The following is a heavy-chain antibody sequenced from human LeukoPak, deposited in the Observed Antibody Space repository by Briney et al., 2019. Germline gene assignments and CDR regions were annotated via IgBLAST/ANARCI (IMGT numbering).Heavy chain of an antibody. D-gene: IGHD1-1*01. CDR1: GYTFTGYY. J-gene: IGHJ4*02. Sequence: ASVKVSCKASGYTFTGYYMHWVRQAPGQGLEWMGRINPNSGGTNYAQKFQGRVTMTRDTSISTACMELSRLRSDDTAVYYCAREAGYNWNDDLDYWGQGTLVTVSS. CDR3: AREAGYNWNDDLDY. CDR2: INPNSGGT. V-gene: IGHV1-2*06.